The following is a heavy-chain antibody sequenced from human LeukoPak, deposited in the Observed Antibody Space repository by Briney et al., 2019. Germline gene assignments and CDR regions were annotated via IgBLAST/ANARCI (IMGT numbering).Heavy chain of an antibody. V-gene: IGHV1-18*01. Sequence: ASVKVSCKASGYTFAIYGVSWVRQAPGQGLEWMGWISAYNGNTNYAQKFQGRVTMTTDTSTSTAYMELRSLGSDDTAVYYCARAFTMVRGVSLYYLDYWGQGTLVTVSS. CDR2: ISAYNGNT. CDR1: GYTFAIYG. CDR3: ARAFTMVRGVSLYYLDY. J-gene: IGHJ4*02. D-gene: IGHD3-10*01.